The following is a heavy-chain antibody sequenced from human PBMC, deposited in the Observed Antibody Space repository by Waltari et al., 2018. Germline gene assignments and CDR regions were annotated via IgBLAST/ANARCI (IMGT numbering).Heavy chain of an antibody. V-gene: IGHV1-69-2*01. CDR1: GYTFTDYY. CDR2: VDPEDGET. Sequence: EVQLVQSGAEVKKPGATVKISCKASGYTFTDYYMHWVQQAPGKGLEWMGRVDPEDGETIYAEKFQGRVTITADTSTDTAYMELSSLRSEDTAVYYCAGRPSMVVHPPQVDAFDIWGQGTMVTVSS. D-gene: IGHD2-15*01. J-gene: IGHJ3*02. CDR3: AGRPSMVVHPPQVDAFDI.